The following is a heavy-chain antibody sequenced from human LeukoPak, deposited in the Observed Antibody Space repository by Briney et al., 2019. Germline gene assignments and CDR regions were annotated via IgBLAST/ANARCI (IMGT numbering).Heavy chain of an antibody. J-gene: IGHJ4*02. D-gene: IGHD3-22*01. CDR1: GGTFSSYA. CDR2: IIPIFGTA. Sequence: ASVKVSCKASGGTFSSYAISWVRQAPGQGLEWMGGIIPIFGTANYAQKFQGRVTITADESTSTAYMELSSLRSEDTAVYYCAIPLGGYYDSSGYYYWGQGTLVTVSS. CDR3: AIPLGGYYDSSGYYY. V-gene: IGHV1-69*13.